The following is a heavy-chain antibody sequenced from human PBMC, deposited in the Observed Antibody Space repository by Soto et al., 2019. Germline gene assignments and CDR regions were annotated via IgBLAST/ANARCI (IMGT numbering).Heavy chain of an antibody. CDR3: ARHVPTRRGRQWLVTGLAFDI. Sequence: QLQLQESGPGLVKPSETLSLTCTVSGGSISSSSYYWGWIRQPPGKGLEWIGSIYYSGSTYYNPSLKSRVPISVDTSKNQFSLKLSSVTAADTAVYYCARHVPTRRGRQWLVTGLAFDIWGQGTMVTVSS. V-gene: IGHV4-39*01. J-gene: IGHJ3*02. CDR2: IYYSGST. D-gene: IGHD6-19*01. CDR1: GGSISSSSYY.